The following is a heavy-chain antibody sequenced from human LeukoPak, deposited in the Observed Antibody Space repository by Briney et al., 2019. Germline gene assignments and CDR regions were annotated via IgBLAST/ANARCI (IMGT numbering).Heavy chain of an antibody. Sequence: KPGASVSVSCKASGDTFTSYDINWVRQATGQGVEWMGWMNPNSGNTVYAQKVEGRVTMTRNTSISTAYMELSSLRSEDMAVYYCARVGYCSGGSCYATYYYGMDVWGQGTTVTVSS. CDR3: ARVGYCSGGSCYATYYYGMDV. J-gene: IGHJ6*02. D-gene: IGHD2-15*01. CDR2: MNPNSGNT. V-gene: IGHV1-8*01. CDR1: GDTFTSYD.